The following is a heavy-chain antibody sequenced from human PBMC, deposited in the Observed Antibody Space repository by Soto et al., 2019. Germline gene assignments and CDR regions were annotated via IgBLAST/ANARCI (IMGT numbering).Heavy chain of an antibody. CDR1: WSTFTDSH. CDR2: INPKTGDT. D-gene: IGHD2-21*01. V-gene: IGHV1-2*02. J-gene: IGHJ4*02. CDR3: ERDPPRYFTSSPEGAGL. Sequence: SFQVYCNASWSTFTDSHIHWVRQASGQVLEWLGWINPKTGDTNYPQKFQGRITMTRDTSMSTAYMELTNLTSDDTAVYYCERDPPRYFTSSPEGAGLWGQGTLVTVSS.